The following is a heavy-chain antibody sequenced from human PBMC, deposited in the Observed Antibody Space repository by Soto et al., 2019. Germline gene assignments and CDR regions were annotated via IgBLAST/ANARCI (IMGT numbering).Heavy chain of an antibody. CDR3: ARRGVTAAAPNWFAP. CDR2: MYHGGTT. V-gene: IGHV4-39*01. J-gene: IGHJ5*02. D-gene: IGHD6-13*01. Sequence: SETRSVTCSGSGGSISSGSYYWGWIRQTPGRGLEWIASMYHGGTTYSNPSLKSRVTIYVDTSKKQFSLRLTSVTAADTDVYYCARRGVTAAAPNWFAPWGQAYLVT. CDR1: GGSISSGSYY.